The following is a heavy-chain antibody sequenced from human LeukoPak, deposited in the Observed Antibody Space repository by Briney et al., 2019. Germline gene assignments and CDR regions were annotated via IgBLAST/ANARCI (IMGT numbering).Heavy chain of an antibody. D-gene: IGHD3-10*01. CDR2: IRGSGGST. V-gene: IGHV3-23*01. Sequence: GGSLRLSCVASGFTFRKYAMSWVRQAPGKGLEWASTIRGSGGSTYYADSVKGRFTISRDNSKNTLSLQMNSLRAEDTAVYYCALIPDPMVRGVIITPSVPFDYWGQGTLVTVSS. J-gene: IGHJ4*02. CDR3: ALIPDPMVRGVIITPSVPFDY. CDR1: GFTFRKYA.